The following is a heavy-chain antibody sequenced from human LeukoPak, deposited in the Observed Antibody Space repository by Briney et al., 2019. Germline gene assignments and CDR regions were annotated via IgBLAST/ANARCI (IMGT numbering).Heavy chain of an antibody. CDR2: TYYRSKWYN. CDR3: ARHSCGGDCTTDWFDP. CDR1: GDSVSSNSVA. D-gene: IGHD2-21*02. V-gene: IGHV6-1*01. J-gene: IGHJ5*02. Sequence: SQTLSLTCAISGDSVSSNSVAWNWIRQSPSRGLEWLGRTYYRSKWYNDYAVSVKSRITINPDTSKNQFSQQLSSVTPEDTAVYYCARHSCGGDCTTDWFDPWGQGTLVTVSS.